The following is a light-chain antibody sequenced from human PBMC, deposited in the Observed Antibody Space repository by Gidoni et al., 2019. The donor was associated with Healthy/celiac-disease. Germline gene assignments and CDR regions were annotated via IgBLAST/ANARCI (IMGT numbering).Light chain of an antibody. Sequence: DIQMTQSPSSLSASVGDRGTIPCRASQSISSYLNWYQQKPGKAPKLLIYAASSLQSGVPSRFSGSGSGTDFTLTISSLQPEDFSTYYCQQSYSTPRVTFGQGTRLEIK. CDR2: AAS. J-gene: IGKJ5*01. V-gene: IGKV1-39*01. CDR3: QQSYSTPRVT. CDR1: QSISSY.